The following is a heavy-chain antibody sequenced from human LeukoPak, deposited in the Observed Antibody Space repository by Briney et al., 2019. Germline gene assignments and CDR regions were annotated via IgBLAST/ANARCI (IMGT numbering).Heavy chain of an antibody. CDR1: GFTFSNDA. D-gene: IGHD4-23*01. Sequence: GGSLRLSFSPSGFTFSNDAMSSVRQAPGKGLEWVSGISGSGGSTSYADSVKGRFTISRDNSNNTLYLQMNSLRAEATAVYYCAKSGGWPYFFDYWGQGTLVTVSS. J-gene: IGHJ4*02. CDR2: ISGSGGST. V-gene: IGHV3-23*01. CDR3: AKSGGWPYFFDY.